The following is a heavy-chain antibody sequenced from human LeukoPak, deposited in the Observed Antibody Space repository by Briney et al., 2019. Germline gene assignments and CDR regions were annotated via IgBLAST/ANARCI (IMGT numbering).Heavy chain of an antibody. V-gene: IGHV3-30*02. D-gene: IGHD3-22*01. J-gene: IGHJ4*03. CDR2: IRYDGSNK. Sequence: GGSLRLSCAASGFTFSSYGMYWVRQAPGKGPEWVAFIRYDGSNKYYADSVKGRFTISRDNSKNTLYLQMSSLRAEDTAVYYCSKNLGSYYDCTGLGFLGQGTLVNGS. CDR3: SKNLGSYYDCTGLGF. CDR1: GFTFSSYG.